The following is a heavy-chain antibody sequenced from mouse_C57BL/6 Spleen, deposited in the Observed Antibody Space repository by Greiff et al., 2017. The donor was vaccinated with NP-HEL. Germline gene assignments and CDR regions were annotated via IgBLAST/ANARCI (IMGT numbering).Heavy chain of an antibody. CDR2: IDPETGGT. Sequence: QVQLQQSGAELVRPGASVTLSCKASGYTFTDYEMHWVKQTPVHGLEWIGAIDPETGGTAYNQKFKGKAILTADKSSSTAYMELRSLTSEDSAVYYFTSEIYYGSTVFDYWGQGTTLTVSS. D-gene: IGHD1-1*01. CDR1: GYTFTDYE. J-gene: IGHJ2*01. CDR3: TSEIYYGSTVFDY. V-gene: IGHV1-15*01.